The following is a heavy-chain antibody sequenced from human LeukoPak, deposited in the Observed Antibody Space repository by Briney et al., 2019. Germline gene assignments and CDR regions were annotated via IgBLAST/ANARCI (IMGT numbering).Heavy chain of an antibody. V-gene: IGHV1-46*01. J-gene: IGHJ3*02. CDR2: INPSGDTT. Sequence: GASVKVSCKASGFTFTTYFMHWVRQAPGQGLEWMGKINPSGDTTTYAQKFQGRVTMTRDTSTSTGYMELRSLRSEGTAVYYCARDRNGDQRANAFDIWGQGTMVTVSS. CDR3: ARDRNGDQRANAFDI. CDR1: GFTFTTYF. D-gene: IGHD2-21*02.